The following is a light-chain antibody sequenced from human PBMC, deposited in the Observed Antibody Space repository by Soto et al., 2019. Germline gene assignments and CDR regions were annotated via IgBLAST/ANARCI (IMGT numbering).Light chain of an antibody. CDR1: QSVSRY. CDR2: DAS. CDR3: QQRTSSSWLT. J-gene: IGKJ4*01. Sequence: EIVLTQSPATLSLSPGERATLSCRASQSVSRYLAWYQHKPGQAPRLLIYDASKRATGIPARFSGRGSGTEVTLTISSLEPEDFAVYYCQQRTSSSWLTFGGGTKVEIK. V-gene: IGKV3-11*01.